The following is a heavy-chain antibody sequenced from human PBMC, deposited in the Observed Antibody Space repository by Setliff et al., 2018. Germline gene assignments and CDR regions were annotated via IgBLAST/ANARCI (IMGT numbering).Heavy chain of an antibody. CDR2: ITSSGNTI. Sequence: PWGSLRLSCTASGFTFSSYSLSWIRQAPGKGLECISYITSSGNTIYYADSVKRRFTISRDSTKHSQYMQMNCPRADDAAVYYCARSSAPIKRDYMDDWGKGTTVTVSS. CDR1: GFTFSSYS. V-gene: IGHV3-48*04. D-gene: IGHD2-2*02. J-gene: IGHJ6*03. CDR3: ARSSAPIKRDYMDD.